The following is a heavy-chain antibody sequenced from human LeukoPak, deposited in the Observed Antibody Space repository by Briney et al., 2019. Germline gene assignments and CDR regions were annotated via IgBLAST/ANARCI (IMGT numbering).Heavy chain of an antibody. Sequence: GGSLRLSCAASGFTFSSYIMTWVRQAPGKGLEWVSSISSSSSYIYYADSVKGRFTISRDNAKNSLYLQMNSLRAEDTAVYYCARLPRLLWFGELSDNWFDPWGQGTLVTVSS. V-gene: IGHV3-21*01. CDR1: GFTFSSYI. D-gene: IGHD3-10*01. J-gene: IGHJ5*02. CDR3: ARLPRLLWFGELSDNWFDP. CDR2: ISSSSSYI.